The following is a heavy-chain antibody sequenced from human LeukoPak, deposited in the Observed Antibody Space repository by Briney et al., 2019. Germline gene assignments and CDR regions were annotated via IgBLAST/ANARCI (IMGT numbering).Heavy chain of an antibody. Sequence: GGSLRLSCAASGFTFSSYWMSWVRQAPGKGLEWVANIKQDGSEKYYVDSVKGRFTISRDNAKNSLYLQMNSLRAEDTAVYYCARVSSSWPKTYFDYWGQGTLVTVPS. CDR2: IKQDGSEK. D-gene: IGHD6-13*01. J-gene: IGHJ4*02. CDR1: GFTFSSYW. V-gene: IGHV3-7*01. CDR3: ARVSSSWPKTYFDY.